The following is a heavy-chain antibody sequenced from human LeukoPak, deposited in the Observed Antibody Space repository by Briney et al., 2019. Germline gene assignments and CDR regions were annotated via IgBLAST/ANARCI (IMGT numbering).Heavy chain of an antibody. CDR3: ASSSSWYSGFDY. CDR1: GGSISSYY. CDR2: IYYSGST. D-gene: IGHD6-13*01. J-gene: IGHJ4*02. Sequence: SETLSLTCTVSGGSISSYYWSWIRQPPGKGLEWIGYIYYSGSTNYNPSLKSRFTISVDTSKNQFSLKLSSVTAADTAVYYCASSSSWYSGFDYWGQGTLVTVSS. V-gene: IGHV4-59*01.